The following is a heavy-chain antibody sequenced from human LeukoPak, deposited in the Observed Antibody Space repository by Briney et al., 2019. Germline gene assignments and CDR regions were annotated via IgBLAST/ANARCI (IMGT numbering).Heavy chain of an antibody. J-gene: IGHJ3*02. CDR3: ATNRAGTYDRPFDI. Sequence: PSETLSLTCIVSGGSMNSQYWSWIRQTPGKGLEWIGDIHYTGTTKYNPSVKSRVTISIGTSKNQFSLELSSVTASDTAVYFCATNRAGTYDRPFDIWGQGTMVTVSS. CDR1: GGSMNSQY. CDR2: IHYTGTT. D-gene: IGHD1-26*01. V-gene: IGHV4-59*08.